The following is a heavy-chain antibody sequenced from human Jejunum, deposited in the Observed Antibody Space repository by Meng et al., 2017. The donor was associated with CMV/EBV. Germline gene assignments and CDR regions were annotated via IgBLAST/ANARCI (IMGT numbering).Heavy chain of an antibody. J-gene: IGHJ4*02. CDR1: GLDFNTDT. CDR2: ITSGGRYI. D-gene: IGHD6-13*01. Sequence: AASGLDFNTDTMKWVRQAPGKGLEWVSSITSGGRYIFYTDSVKGRFTLSRDNAKKSLYLQMNSLRAADTAVYYRATDYRRGAGPNWGQGTRVTVSS. CDR3: ATDYRRGAGPN. V-gene: IGHV3-21*01.